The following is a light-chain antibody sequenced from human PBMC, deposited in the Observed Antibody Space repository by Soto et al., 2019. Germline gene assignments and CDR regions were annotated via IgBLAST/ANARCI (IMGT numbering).Light chain of an antibody. V-gene: IGKV1-5*03. CDR1: QSIRTS. CDR3: QQYNSYSRT. Sequence: DIQMTQSPSTLSAFVGDRVTITCRVSQSIRTSLAWYQQKPGKAPKLLIYLASSLESGVPARFSGSGSATEFTLSISSLQPDDFATYYCQQYNSYSRTFGQGTKVEIK. J-gene: IGKJ1*01. CDR2: LAS.